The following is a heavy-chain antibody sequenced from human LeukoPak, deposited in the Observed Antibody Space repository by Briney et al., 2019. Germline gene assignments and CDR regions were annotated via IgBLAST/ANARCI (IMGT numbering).Heavy chain of an antibody. Sequence: ASVKVSCKASGHTFTSYDINWVRQATGQGLEWMGWMNPNSGNTGYAQKFQGRVTMTRNTSISTAYMELSSLRSEDTAVYYCARAYYGSGSYYIYWGQGTLVTVSS. V-gene: IGHV1-8*01. CDR3: ARAYYGSGSYYIY. J-gene: IGHJ4*02. CDR1: GHTFTSYD. CDR2: MNPNSGNT. D-gene: IGHD3-10*01.